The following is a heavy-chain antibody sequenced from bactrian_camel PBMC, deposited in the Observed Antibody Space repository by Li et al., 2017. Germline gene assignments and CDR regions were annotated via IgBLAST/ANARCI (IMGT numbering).Heavy chain of an antibody. V-gene: IGHV3S54*01. D-gene: IGHD7*01. CDR3: TAGEPRGGSCLLEYSDY. Sequence: VQLVESGGGSVQAGGSLRLSCAMSGHPIDTFCMGWFRQTPGKQREGVASISTGGSSTAYADSVKGRFAVSRDNAKNTLYLQMNNLTPEDTGKYFCTAGEPRGGSCLLEYSDYWGLGTQVTVS. J-gene: IGHJ4*01. CDR2: ISTGGSST. CDR1: GHPIDTFC.